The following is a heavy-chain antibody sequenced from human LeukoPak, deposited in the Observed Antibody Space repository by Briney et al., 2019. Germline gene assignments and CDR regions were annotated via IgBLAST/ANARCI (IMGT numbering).Heavy chain of an antibody. D-gene: IGHD3/OR15-3a*01. CDR3: ARDMLVGLSMSRLGWLDP. J-gene: IGHJ5*02. Sequence: SETLSLTCTLSSGSITSRSYYWGWIRQPPGKGLEWMGRIYYSGRTYYNQSLKGRVTIFVDTSKSQFSLELSCVSAADTAVYYCARDMLVGLSMSRLGWLDPWGKGTLVTVSS. CDR2: IYYSGRT. CDR1: SGSITSRSYY. V-gene: IGHV4-39*02.